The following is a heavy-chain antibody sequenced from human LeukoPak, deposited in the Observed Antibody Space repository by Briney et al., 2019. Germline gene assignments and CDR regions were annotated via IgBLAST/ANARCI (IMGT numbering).Heavy chain of an antibody. CDR3: ARGGRKWDPDAFDI. CDR2: VFYTGST. CDR1: GGSISGYY. Sequence: SGTLSLTCTVSGGSISGYYWSWIRQPPGKGLEWIGYVFYTGSTNYNPSLKSRVTTSVDTSKNQFSLKLRSVTAADTAVYYCARGGRKWDPDAFDIWGQGTMVTVSS. J-gene: IGHJ3*02. V-gene: IGHV4-59*08. D-gene: IGHD1-26*01.